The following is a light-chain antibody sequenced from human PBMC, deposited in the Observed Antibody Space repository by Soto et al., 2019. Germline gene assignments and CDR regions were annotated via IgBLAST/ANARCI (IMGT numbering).Light chain of an antibody. CDR2: DAS. J-gene: IGKJ5*01. V-gene: IGKV3-20*01. Sequence: EIVLTQSPGTLSLSPGERATLSCRASQSVSSYLAWYQQKPGQAPRLLIYDASNRATGIPARFSGSGSGTDFTLTISSLEPEDFAVYYCQQYGGSPRTFGQGTRLEIK. CDR1: QSVSSY. CDR3: QQYGGSPRT.